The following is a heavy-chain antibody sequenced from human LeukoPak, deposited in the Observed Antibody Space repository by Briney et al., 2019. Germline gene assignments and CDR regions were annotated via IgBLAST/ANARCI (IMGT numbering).Heavy chain of an antibody. Sequence: ASVKVSCKASGCTFTGYYMHWVRQAPGQGLEWMGQINPNSGGTNYAQKFQGRVTMTRDTSISTAYMELSRLRSDDTAVYFCATYTSGAFLFDYWGQGTLVTVSS. D-gene: IGHD2-8*02. CDR2: INPNSGGT. V-gene: IGHV1-2*06. J-gene: IGHJ4*02. CDR1: GCTFTGYY. CDR3: ATYTSGAFLFDY.